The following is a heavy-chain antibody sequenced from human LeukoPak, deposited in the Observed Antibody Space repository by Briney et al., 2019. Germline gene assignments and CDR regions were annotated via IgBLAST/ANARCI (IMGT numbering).Heavy chain of an antibody. V-gene: IGHV4-4*02. D-gene: IGHD6-19*01. CDR3: ASCIAVAGLSMDV. Sequence: WIGEIYHSGSTNYNPSLKSRVTISVDKSKNQFSLKLSSVTAADTAVYYCASCIAVAGLSMDVWGQGTTVTLSS. J-gene: IGHJ6*02. CDR2: IYHSGST.